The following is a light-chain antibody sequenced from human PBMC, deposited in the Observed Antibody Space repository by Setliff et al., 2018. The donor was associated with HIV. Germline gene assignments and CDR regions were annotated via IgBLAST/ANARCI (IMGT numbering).Light chain of an antibody. V-gene: IGLV1-44*01. Sequence: GVNSVTWYQQFPGTAPKLLMYSTNQRPSGVADRFSGSKSGTSASLAISGLQSEDEANYYCAAWDDSLSEPFYVFGTGTKVTVL. CDR1: GVNS. CDR2: STN. J-gene: IGLJ1*01. CDR3: AAWDDSLSEPFYV.